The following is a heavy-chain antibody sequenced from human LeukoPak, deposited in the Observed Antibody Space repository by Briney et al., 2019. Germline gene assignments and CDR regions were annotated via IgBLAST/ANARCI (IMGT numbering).Heavy chain of an antibody. J-gene: IGHJ5*02. V-gene: IGHV1-2*02. CDR1: GYTFTGYY. CDR3: ARGLSMVRGVIITNWFDP. D-gene: IGHD3-10*01. Sequence: ASVKVSCKASGYTFTGYYMHWVRQAPGQGLEWMGWINPNSGGTNYAQKFQGRVTMTRDTSISTAYMELSRLRSDDTAVYYCARGLSMVRGVIITNWFDPWGQGTLVTVSS. CDR2: INPNSGGT.